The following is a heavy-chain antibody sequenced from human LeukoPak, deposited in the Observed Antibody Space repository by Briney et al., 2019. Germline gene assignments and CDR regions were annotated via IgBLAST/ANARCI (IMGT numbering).Heavy chain of an antibody. CDR2: ISSSSSTI. CDR1: GFTFSSYS. J-gene: IGHJ6*04. D-gene: IGHD3-10*02. Sequence: GGSLRLSCAASGFTFSSYSMNWVRQAPGKGLEWVSYISSSSSTIYYADSVKGRFTISRDNAKNSLYLQMNSLRAEDTAVYYCARGLFGRSLDVWGKGTTVTVSS. CDR3: ARGLFGRSLDV. V-gene: IGHV3-48*01.